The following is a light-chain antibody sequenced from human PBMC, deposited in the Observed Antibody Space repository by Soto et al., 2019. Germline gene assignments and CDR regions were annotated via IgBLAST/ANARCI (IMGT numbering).Light chain of an antibody. CDR1: QSVLYSSNNKNY. V-gene: IGKV4-1*01. CDR3: QQYYSTPS. CDR2: WAS. J-gene: IGKJ2*01. Sequence: DIVMTQSPDSLAVSLGERATINCKSSQSVLYSSNNKNYLAWYQQKPGQPPKLLIYWASTRASGVPDRFSGSGSGTDFTLTISSLQDEDVAVYYCQQYYSTPSFGQGTKLEIK.